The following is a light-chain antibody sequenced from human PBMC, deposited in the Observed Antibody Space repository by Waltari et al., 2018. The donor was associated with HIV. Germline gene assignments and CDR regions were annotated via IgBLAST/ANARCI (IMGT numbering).Light chain of an antibody. CDR2: EVN. CDR1: SSDVGGYNY. CDR3: CSYTGTYTFV. V-gene: IGLV2-11*01. Sequence: QSALTQPRSVSGSPGQSVTISCSGASSDVGGYNYVSWYKQHPGKAPKVMMYEVNKRPSGVPDRCSGSKSGNTASLTISGLQAEDEADYYCCSYTGTYTFVFGGGTKLTVL. J-gene: IGLJ2*01.